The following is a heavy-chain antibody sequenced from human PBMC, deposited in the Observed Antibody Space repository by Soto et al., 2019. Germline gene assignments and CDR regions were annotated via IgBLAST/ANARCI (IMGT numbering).Heavy chain of an antibody. D-gene: IGHD3-10*01. CDR2: INHSGST. CDR3: ARGITIGAAPDKNYFDS. Sequence: ETLSLTFAFYGGSFSGYYWTWIRQPPGRGLEWIGEINHSGSTYSNPSLKSRVAISVDTSKNQFSLKLRSVTAADTAVYYCARGITIGAAPDKNYFDSWGQGTLVTVSS. J-gene: IGHJ4*02. V-gene: IGHV4-34*01. CDR1: GGSFSGYY.